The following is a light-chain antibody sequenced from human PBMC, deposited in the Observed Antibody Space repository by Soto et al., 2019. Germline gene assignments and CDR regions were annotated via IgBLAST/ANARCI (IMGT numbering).Light chain of an antibody. CDR3: AAWDDSLNGYV. CDR1: DSNIGTNT. CDR2: TSN. Sequence: QSVLTQSPSASGTPGQRVTISCSGSDSNIGTNTVSWYLQLPGTAPKLLIYTSNQRPSGVPDRFSGSKSGTSASLAISGLQSEDAADYYCAAWDDSLNGYVFGTGTK. J-gene: IGLJ1*01. V-gene: IGLV1-44*01.